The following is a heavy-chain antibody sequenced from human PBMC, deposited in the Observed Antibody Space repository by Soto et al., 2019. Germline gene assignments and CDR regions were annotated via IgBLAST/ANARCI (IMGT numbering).Heavy chain of an antibody. J-gene: IGHJ4*02. CDR1: GGSISSGGYY. D-gene: IGHD3-10*01. Sequence: SETLSLTCTVSGGSISSGGYYWSWIRQHPGKGLEWIGYIYYSGSTYYNPSLKSRVTISVDTSKNQFSLKLSSVTAADTAVYYCARVGGSGSYYNVFDYWGQGTLVTVSS. V-gene: IGHV4-31*02. CDR2: IYYSGST. CDR3: ARVGGSGSYYNVFDY.